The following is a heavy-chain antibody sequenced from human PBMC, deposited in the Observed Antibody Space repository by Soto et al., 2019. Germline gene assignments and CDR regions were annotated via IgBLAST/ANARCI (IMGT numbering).Heavy chain of an antibody. V-gene: IGHV1-18*01. CDR3: ARDSRIAAADYWFDP. D-gene: IGHD6-13*01. CDR1: GYTFTRYG. CDR2: IGPYNGNT. J-gene: IGHJ5*02. Sequence: ASVKVSCKASGYTFTRYGISWVRQAPGQGLEWMGRIGPYNGNTNFAQNLQGRVTLTTDTSTSTAYMELRSLRSDDTAVYYCARDSRIAAADYWFDPWGQGTLVTVSS.